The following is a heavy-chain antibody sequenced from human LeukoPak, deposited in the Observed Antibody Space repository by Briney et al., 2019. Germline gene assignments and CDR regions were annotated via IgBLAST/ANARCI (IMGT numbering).Heavy chain of an antibody. CDR2: IFYSGST. V-gene: IGHV4-31*03. Sequence: NPSETLSLTCTVSGGSMSSGAYYWSWIRQHPGKGLEWIGYIFYSGSTHYNASLKSRVIISVDTAKNQFSLNLSSVTAEDTAVYYCAKGDSGSYQPFDYWGQGTLVTVSS. CDR1: GGSMSSGAYY. CDR3: AKGDSGSYQPFDY. J-gene: IGHJ4*02. D-gene: IGHD1-26*01.